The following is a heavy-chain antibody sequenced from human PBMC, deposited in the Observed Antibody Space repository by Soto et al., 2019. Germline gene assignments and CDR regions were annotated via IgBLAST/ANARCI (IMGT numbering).Heavy chain of an antibody. CDR2: ISYDGSNK. D-gene: IGHD3-22*01. CDR3: AKDSAYYYDSSGHYFDY. CDR1: GFTFSSYA. J-gene: IGHJ4*02. Sequence: GGSLRLSCAASGFTFSSYAMHWVRQAPGKGLEWVAVISYDGSNKYYADSVKGRFTISRDNSKNTLYLQMNSLRAEDTAVYYCAKDSAYYYDSSGHYFDYWGQGNLVTVSS. V-gene: IGHV3-30-3*01.